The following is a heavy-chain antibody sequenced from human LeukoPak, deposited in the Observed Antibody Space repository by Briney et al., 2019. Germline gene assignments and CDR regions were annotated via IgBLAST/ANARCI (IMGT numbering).Heavy chain of an antibody. Sequence: SQTLSLTCTVSGGSISSGGYYWSWIRQHPGKGLEWIGYIYYSGSTYYNPSLKSRVTISVDTSKNQFSLKLSSVTAADTVVYYCARVMYRKVYYFDYWGQGTLVTVSS. CDR2: IYYSGST. CDR3: ARVMYRKVYYFDY. J-gene: IGHJ4*02. CDR1: GGSISSGGYY. V-gene: IGHV4-31*03. D-gene: IGHD1-26*01.